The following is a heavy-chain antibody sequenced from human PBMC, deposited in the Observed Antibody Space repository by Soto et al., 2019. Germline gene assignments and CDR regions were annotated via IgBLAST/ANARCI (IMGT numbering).Heavy chain of an antibody. D-gene: IGHD1-1*01. CDR2: ISGSGGST. CDR1: GFTFSSYA. J-gene: IGHJ6*02. CDR3: AKKTTVSGYYYGMDV. V-gene: IGHV3-23*01. Sequence: GGSLRLSCAASGFTFSSYAMSWVRQAPGKGLEWVSAISGSGGSTYYADSVKGRFTISRDNSKNTLYLQMNSLRAEDTAVYYCAKKTTVSGYYYGMDVWGQGTTVTVSS.